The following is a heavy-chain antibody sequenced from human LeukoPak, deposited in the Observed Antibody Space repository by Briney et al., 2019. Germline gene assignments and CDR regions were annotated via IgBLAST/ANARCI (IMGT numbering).Heavy chain of an antibody. Sequence: SETLSLTCAVYGGSFSGYYWSWIRQPPGKGLEWIGEINHSGSTNYNPSLKSRVTISVDTSKNQFSLKLSSVTAADTAVYYCARRPVLRYFDWLSGYSTYFDYWGQGTLVTVSS. CDR1: GGSFSGYY. V-gene: IGHV4-34*01. D-gene: IGHD3-9*01. J-gene: IGHJ4*02. CDR2: INHSGST. CDR3: ARRPVLRYFDWLSGYSTYFDY.